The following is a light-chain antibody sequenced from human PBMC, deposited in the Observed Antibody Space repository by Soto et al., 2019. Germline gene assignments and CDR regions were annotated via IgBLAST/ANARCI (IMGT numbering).Light chain of an antibody. CDR1: QSISSS. CDR3: QQYNRYSRT. Sequence: GDRVTITCRASQSISSSLAWYQQKPGIAPKLLIYDASSLESGVPSRFSGSGSGTEFTLTISSLQPDDFETYYCQQYNRYSRTFGQGTKVEIK. CDR2: DAS. V-gene: IGKV1-5*01. J-gene: IGKJ1*01.